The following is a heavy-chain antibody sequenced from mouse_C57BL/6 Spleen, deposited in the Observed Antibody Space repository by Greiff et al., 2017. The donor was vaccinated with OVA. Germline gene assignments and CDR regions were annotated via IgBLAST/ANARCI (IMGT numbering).Heavy chain of an antibody. CDR2: IYPNSGST. J-gene: IGHJ4*01. V-gene: IGHV1-64*01. D-gene: IGHD4-1*01. CDR1: GYTFTSYW. CDR3: ARRRTGYYYAMDY. Sequence: QVQLQQPGAELVKPGASVKLSCKASGYTFTSYWMHWVKQRPGQGLEWIGMIYPNSGSTNYNAKFKSKATLTVDKSSSTAYMQLSSLTSEDSAVYYCARRRTGYYYAMDYWGQGTSVTVSS.